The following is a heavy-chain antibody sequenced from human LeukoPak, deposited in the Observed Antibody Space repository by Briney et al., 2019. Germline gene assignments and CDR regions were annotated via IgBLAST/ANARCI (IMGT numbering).Heavy chain of an antibody. D-gene: IGHD2-2*01. V-gene: IGHV1-69*05. CDR3: ASRSGYRSSEKDQLDY. J-gene: IGHJ4*02. Sequence: ASVKVSCKASGGTFSSYAISWVRQAPGQGLEWMGVIIPIFGTANYAQKFQGRVTITTDESTSTAYMELSSLRSEDTAVYYCASRSGYRSSEKDQLDYWGQGTLVTVSS. CDR1: GGTFSSYA. CDR2: IIPIFGTA.